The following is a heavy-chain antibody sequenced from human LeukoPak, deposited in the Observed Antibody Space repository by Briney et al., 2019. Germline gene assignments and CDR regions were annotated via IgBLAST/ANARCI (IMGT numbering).Heavy chain of an antibody. J-gene: IGHJ6*03. Sequence: ASVKVSCKASGYTFTGYYMHWVRQAPGQGLEWMGWISAYNGNTNYAQKLQGRVTMTTDTSTSTAYMELRSLRSDDTAVYYCAREVGDNDPYGTQDYYYYYMDVWGKGTTVTVSS. CDR2: ISAYNGNT. V-gene: IGHV1-18*04. D-gene: IGHD3-16*01. CDR1: GYTFTGYY. CDR3: AREVGDNDPYGTQDYYYYYMDV.